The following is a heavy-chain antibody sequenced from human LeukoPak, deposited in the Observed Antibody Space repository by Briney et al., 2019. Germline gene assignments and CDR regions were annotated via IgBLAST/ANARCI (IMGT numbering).Heavy chain of an antibody. CDR1: GGSISIYY. J-gene: IGHJ4*02. CDR2: IYYSWRT. V-gene: IGHV4-59*01. CDR3: ARDRSNAHFDY. Sequence: SETLSLTCTVSGGSISIYYWSWIRQPPGKGLECIGYIYYSWRTNYNPSLKSRVTISVDTSKNQFSLKLSSVNAADTAVYYCARDRSNAHFDYWGQGTLVTVSS.